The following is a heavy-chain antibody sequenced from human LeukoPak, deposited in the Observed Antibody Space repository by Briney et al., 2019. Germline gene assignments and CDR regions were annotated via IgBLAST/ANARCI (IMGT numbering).Heavy chain of an antibody. J-gene: IGHJ4*02. Sequence: TGGSLRLSCAASGFTFSSYAMSWVRQAPGKGLEWVSAISGSGGSTYYADSVRGRFTISRDNSKNTLYLQMNSLRAEDTAVYYCAKDRNDILTGYYSYWGQGTLVTVSS. CDR3: AKDRNDILTGYYSY. D-gene: IGHD3-9*01. CDR1: GFTFSSYA. CDR2: ISGSGGST. V-gene: IGHV3-23*01.